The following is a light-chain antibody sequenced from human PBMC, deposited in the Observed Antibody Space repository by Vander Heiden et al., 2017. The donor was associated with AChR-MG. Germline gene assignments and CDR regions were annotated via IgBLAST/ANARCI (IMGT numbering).Light chain of an antibody. J-gene: IGKJ1*01. V-gene: IGKV1-NL1*01. Sequence: DIQMTQSPSSLSASIGDSVTITCRASQGISHSLAWYQQKPGKAPQLLLFATSRLESGVPSRFSGSGFGADYTLTISSLQPEDFATYYCQQEDSPYRTFGQGTKVEIK. CDR1: QGISHS. CDR2: ATS. CDR3: QQEDSPYRT.